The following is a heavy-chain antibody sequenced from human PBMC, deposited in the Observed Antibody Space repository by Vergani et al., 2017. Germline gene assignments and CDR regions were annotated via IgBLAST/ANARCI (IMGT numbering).Heavy chain of an antibody. CDR3: GMYCSSPTCGTHPRVQNYGMDV. CDR1: GFTFDDYG. Sequence: EVQLVESGGGVVRPGGSLRLSCAASGFTFDDYGMSWVRQAPGNGLEWVSGINWNGGGTGYADSVKGRFTISRDNAKNSLYLQMNSLRAEDTALYYCGMYCSSPTCGTHPRVQNYGMDVWGQGTTVTVS. V-gene: IGHV3-20*04. J-gene: IGHJ6*02. D-gene: IGHD2-2*01. CDR2: INWNGGGT.